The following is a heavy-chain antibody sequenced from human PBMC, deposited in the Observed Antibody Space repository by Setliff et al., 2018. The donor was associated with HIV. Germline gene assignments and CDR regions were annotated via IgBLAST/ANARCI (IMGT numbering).Heavy chain of an antibody. CDR2: INGYTRKT. V-gene: IGHV1-18*01. J-gene: IGHJ3*01. CDR1: DYNFNNFG. CDR3: AREAPRYASGAFDL. Sequence: VKVSCKSSDYNFNNFGVSWVRQAPGQGLEWLGYINGYTRKTHLSPRLQGRLSLTTDTSTNTVYLELRSLISDDTAIYYCAREAPRYASGAFDLWGQGTMGPSPQ. D-gene: IGHD3-10*01.